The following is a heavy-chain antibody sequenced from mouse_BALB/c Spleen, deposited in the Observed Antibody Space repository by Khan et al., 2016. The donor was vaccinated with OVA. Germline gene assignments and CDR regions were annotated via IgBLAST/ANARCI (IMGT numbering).Heavy chain of an antibody. V-gene: IGHV1S137*01. J-gene: IGHJ3*01. Sequence: QLQQSGAELVRPGVSVKISCKGSGYTFTDFTVHWVKQSHAKSLEWIGVISTYYGDVTYNQKFKGKATMTVDKSSSTAYMELARLTSEDSAIYYCTRGGGSRFAYWGQGTLVTVSA. CDR3: TRGGGSRFAY. CDR2: ISTYYGDV. CDR1: GYTFTDFT.